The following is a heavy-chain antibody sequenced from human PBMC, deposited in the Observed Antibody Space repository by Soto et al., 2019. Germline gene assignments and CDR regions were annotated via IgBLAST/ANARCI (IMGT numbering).Heavy chain of an antibody. V-gene: IGHV3-23*01. Sequence: GGSLRLSCAASGFSFSTFEMSWVRQAPGRGLEWVSFISDDGSRTYYADAVKGRFTISRDNSKHTLCLQMNSLTAEDTAVYACVKGGWLDFWGQGTLVTVSS. D-gene: IGHD3-16*01. CDR1: GFSFSTFE. CDR2: ISDDGSRT. CDR3: VKGGWLDF. J-gene: IGHJ5*01.